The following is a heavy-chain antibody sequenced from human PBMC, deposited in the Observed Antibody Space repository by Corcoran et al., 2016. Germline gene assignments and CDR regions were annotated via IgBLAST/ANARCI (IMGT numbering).Heavy chain of an antibody. CDR2: INAGNGNT. CDR1: GYTFTSYA. D-gene: IGHD3-10*01. CDR3: ARDPLEGGSGTPNAGMDV. Sequence: QVQLVQSGAEVKKPGASVKVSCKASGYTFTSYAMHWVRQAPGQRLEWMGWINAGNGNTKYSQKFQGRVTITRDTSASTAYMELSSLRSEDTAVDYCARDPLEGGSGTPNAGMDVWGQGTTVTVSS. J-gene: IGHJ6*02. V-gene: IGHV1-3*01.